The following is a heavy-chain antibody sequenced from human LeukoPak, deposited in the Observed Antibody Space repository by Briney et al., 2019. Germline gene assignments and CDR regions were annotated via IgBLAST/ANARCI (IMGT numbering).Heavy chain of an antibody. CDR3: ARELIRNSGSYHCDS. Sequence: SETLSLTCTVSGGSISSYYWSWIRQPPGKGLEWIGYIYYSGSTNYNPSLKSRVTILVDTSKSQFFLKLSSVTAADTAVYYCARELIRNSGSYHCDSWGQGTLVTVS. D-gene: IGHD1-26*01. V-gene: IGHV4-59*01. CDR2: IYYSGST. J-gene: IGHJ4*02. CDR1: GGSISSYY.